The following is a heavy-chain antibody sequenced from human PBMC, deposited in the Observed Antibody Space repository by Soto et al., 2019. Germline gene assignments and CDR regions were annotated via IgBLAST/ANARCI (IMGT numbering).Heavy chain of an antibody. CDR2: IIPILEIE. Sequence: QVQLVQSGTEVKKPGSSVKVSCKASGGNFSSYTISWLRQAPGQGLEWMGRIIPILEIENYAQRFRARVTITVDKSTNTAYMELSSLRSEDPAVYYCARDGTSAAVTAQSGFDPWGQGTLVTVSS. CDR1: GGNFSSYT. D-gene: IGHD1-1*01. CDR3: ARDGTSAAVTAQSGFDP. V-gene: IGHV1-69*04. J-gene: IGHJ5*02.